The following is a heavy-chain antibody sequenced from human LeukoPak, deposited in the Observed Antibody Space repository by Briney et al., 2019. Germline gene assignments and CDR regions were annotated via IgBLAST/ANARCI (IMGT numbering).Heavy chain of an antibody. CDR3: ARETYCGGDCYSFDY. J-gene: IGHJ4*02. CDR2: ISSSSSYI. Sequence: GGSLRLSCAASGFTFSSYSMNWVRQAPGKGLEWVSSISSSSSYIYYADSVKGRFTISRDNAKNSLYLQMNSLRSEDTAVYYCARETYCGGDCYSFDYWGQGTLVTVSS. CDR1: GFTFSSYS. V-gene: IGHV3-21*01. D-gene: IGHD2-21*02.